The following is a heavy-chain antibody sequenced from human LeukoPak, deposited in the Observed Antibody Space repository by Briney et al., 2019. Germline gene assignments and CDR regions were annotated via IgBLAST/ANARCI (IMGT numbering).Heavy chain of an antibody. J-gene: IGHJ4*02. Sequence: SQTLSLTCAISGDSVSSNSAAWNWIRQSPSRGLEWLGRTYYRSKWYNDYAVSVKSRITINPDTSKNQFSLQLNSVTPEDTAVYYCARQTDSSGWYEAYFDYWGQGTLVTVSS. CDR2: TYYRSKWYN. CDR1: GDSVSSNSAA. V-gene: IGHV6-1*01. CDR3: ARQTDSSGWYEAYFDY. D-gene: IGHD6-19*01.